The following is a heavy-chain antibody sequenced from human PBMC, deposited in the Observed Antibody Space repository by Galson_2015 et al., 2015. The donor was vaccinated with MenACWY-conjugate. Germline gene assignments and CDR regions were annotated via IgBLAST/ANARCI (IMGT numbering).Heavy chain of an antibody. CDR2: INPGGSST. D-gene: IGHD4/OR15-4a*01. Sequence: SLRLSCAASGFIFNTYWMHCVRHAPGTGLVWVSRINPGGSSTTYADSVKDRFTISRDNAKNTLYLQINSLRPEDTAVFYCAKTRGASFFFGSWGPGTLVTGSS. CDR3: AKTRGASFFFGS. J-gene: IGHJ4*02. V-gene: IGHV3-74*01. CDR1: GFIFNTYW.